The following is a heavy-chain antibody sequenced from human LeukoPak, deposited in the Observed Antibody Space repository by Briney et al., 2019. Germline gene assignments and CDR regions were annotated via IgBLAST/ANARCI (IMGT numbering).Heavy chain of an antibody. D-gene: IGHD3-22*01. CDR3: AKYYYDSSGYIDY. Sequence: GGSLRLSCAASGFTFSSYAMSWVRQAPEKGLEWVSAISGSGGSTYYADSVKGRFTISRDNSKNTLYLQMNSLRAEDTAVYYCAKYYYDSSGYIDYWGQGTLVTASS. CDR2: ISGSGGST. J-gene: IGHJ4*02. V-gene: IGHV3-23*01. CDR1: GFTFSSYA.